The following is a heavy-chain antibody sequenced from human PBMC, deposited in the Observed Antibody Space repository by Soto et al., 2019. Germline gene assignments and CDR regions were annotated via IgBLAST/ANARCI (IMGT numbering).Heavy chain of an antibody. V-gene: IGHV1-69*01. CDR1: GGTFSSYA. Sequence: GASVKVSCKASGGTFSSYAISWVRQAPGQGIEWMGGIIPIFGTANYAQKFQGRVTITADESTSTAYMELSSLRSEDTALYYCARDGSYYDSSGYYYLYWGQGTLVTVSS. CDR3: ARDGSYYDSSGYYYLY. D-gene: IGHD3-22*01. J-gene: IGHJ4*02. CDR2: IIPIFGTA.